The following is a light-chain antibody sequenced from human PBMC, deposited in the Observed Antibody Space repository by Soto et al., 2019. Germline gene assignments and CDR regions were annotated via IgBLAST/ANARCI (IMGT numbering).Light chain of an antibody. J-gene: IGLJ2*01. Sequence: QLVLTQPPSVSGAPGQGVTFSCTGSSSNIGAGYDVHWYQQLPGTAPKLLIFGNSNRPSGVPDRSSGSKSGTSASLAITGLQAEDEADYYCQSYDRSLSGSVFGGGTKLTVL. CDR3: QSYDRSLSGSV. CDR2: GNS. V-gene: IGLV1-40*01. CDR1: SSNIGAGYD.